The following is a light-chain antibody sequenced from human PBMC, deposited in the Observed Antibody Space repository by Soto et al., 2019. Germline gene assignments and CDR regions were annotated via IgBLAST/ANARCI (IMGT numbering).Light chain of an antibody. Sequence: DIQMTQSPSSLSASVGDRVTITCRASQSISSSLNRYQQKPGKAPKLLIYAASSLQSGVPSRFSGSGSGTDFTLTIRSLQPEDFATYYCQQSYSTLVTFGQGTKLEIK. CDR1: QSISSS. V-gene: IGKV1-39*01. J-gene: IGKJ2*01. CDR2: AAS. CDR3: QQSYSTLVT.